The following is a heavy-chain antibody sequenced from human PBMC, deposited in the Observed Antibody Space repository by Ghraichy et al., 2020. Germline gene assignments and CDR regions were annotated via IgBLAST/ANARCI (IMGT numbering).Heavy chain of an antibody. Sequence: SLSCAVSGYSISGDYYWGWIRQPPGKGLEWIVSIYHGGTTYDNPSLKSRVITSVDRSKNQFSLRLTSVTAADTGVYYCATAPLIVRAPHAAFDIWGQGTMVIVFS. CDR1: GYSISGDYY. CDR3: ATAPLIVRAPHAAFDI. J-gene: IGHJ3*02. D-gene: IGHD2/OR15-2a*01. CDR2: IYHGGTT. V-gene: IGHV4-38-2*01.